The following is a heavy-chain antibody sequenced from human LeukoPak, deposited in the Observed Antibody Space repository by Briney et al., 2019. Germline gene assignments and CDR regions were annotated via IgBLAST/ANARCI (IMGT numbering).Heavy chain of an antibody. J-gene: IGHJ5*02. CDR2: ISYDGSNK. Sequence: GGSLRLSCAASGFTFSSYAMLWVRHAPGKGLEWVAVISYDGSNKYYADSVKGRFTISRDNSKNTLYLQMNSLRAEDTAVYYCARDQLAVAGTSWFDPWGQGTLVTVSS. CDR3: ARDQLAVAGTSWFDP. D-gene: IGHD6-19*01. CDR1: GFTFSSYA. V-gene: IGHV3-30-3*01.